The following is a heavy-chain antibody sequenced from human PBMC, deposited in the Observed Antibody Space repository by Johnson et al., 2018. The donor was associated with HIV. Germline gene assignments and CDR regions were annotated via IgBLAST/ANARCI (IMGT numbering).Heavy chain of an antibody. D-gene: IGHD6-19*01. CDR2: IGPTGDT. CDR3: ARGLIEVAGFDAFDI. J-gene: IGHJ3*02. V-gene: IGHV3-13*01. CDR1: GFTFRNHD. Sequence: EVQLVESGGGLVQPGGSLRLSCAASGFTFRNHDMHWVRQATGKGLEWVSAIGPTGDTYYPGSVKGRFTISRENAKNSLYLKMNSLRAGYTAVYYCARGLIEVAGFDAFDICGQGTMVTVSS.